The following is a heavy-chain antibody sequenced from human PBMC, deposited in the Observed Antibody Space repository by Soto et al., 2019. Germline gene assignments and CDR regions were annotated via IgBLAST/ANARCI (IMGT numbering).Heavy chain of an antibody. D-gene: IGHD1-26*01. J-gene: IGHJ6*01. CDR2: IYYTGRT. CDR1: GASVSSGDFH. Sequence: QVQLQESGPGLVKPSQTLSLTCSVSGASVSSGDFHWSWIRQRPAEGLEWIGYIYYTGRTYYNPSLRSRVIMPLDTSNNQISRTLTYVTAPDTALFFCTRDSPPPPYFSDNGIDVLGQGTTVTVSS. CDR3: TRDSPPPPYFSDNGIDV. V-gene: IGHV4-31*03.